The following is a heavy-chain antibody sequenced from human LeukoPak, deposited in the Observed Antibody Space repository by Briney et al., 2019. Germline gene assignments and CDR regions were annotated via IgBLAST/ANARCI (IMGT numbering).Heavy chain of an antibody. CDR3: ARGFNDFWSGSQLEY. CDR1: GFIFSPYT. CDR2: ISYDGGKT. J-gene: IGHJ4*02. Sequence: GGSLRLSCAASGFIFSPYTMNWVRQAPGKGLQWLAVISYDGGKTYYADSVEGRFTISRDNSKSTVYLEINSLRSEDTAIYYCARGFNDFWSGSQLEYWGQGTLVTVSS. D-gene: IGHD3-3*01. V-gene: IGHV3-30-3*01.